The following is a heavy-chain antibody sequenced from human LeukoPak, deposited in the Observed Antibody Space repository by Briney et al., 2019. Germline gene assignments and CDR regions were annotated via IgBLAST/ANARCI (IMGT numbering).Heavy chain of an antibody. CDR1: GFTFSSYA. J-gene: IGHJ5*02. CDR2: ISYDGSNK. Sequence: PGGSLRLSCAASGFTFSSYAMHWVRQAPGKGLEWVAVISYDGSNKYYADSVKGRFTISRDNSKNTLYLQMNSLRAEDAAVYYCARDSALPYYDSWSGYNNWFDPWGQGTLVTVSS. V-gene: IGHV3-30*04. D-gene: IGHD3-3*01. CDR3: ARDSALPYYDSWSGYNNWFDP.